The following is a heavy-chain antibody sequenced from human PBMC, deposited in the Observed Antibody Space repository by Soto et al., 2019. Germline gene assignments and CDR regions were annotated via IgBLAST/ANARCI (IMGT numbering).Heavy chain of an antibody. CDR3: ASPYYYSWSGYPPPLFHMDV. CDR2: ISYDGSNK. CDR1: GFTFSSYG. Sequence: GGSLRLSCAASGFTFSSYGMHWVRQAPGKGLEWVAVISYDGSNKYYADSVKGRFTISRDNSKNTLYLQMNSLRAEDTAVYYCASPYYYSWSGYPPPLFHMDVWGQGTTVTVSS. J-gene: IGHJ6*02. D-gene: IGHD3-3*01. V-gene: IGHV3-30*03.